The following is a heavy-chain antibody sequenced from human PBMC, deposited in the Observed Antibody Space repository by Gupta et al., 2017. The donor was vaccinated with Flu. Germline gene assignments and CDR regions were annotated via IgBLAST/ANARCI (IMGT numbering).Heavy chain of an antibody. CDR3: AKDMKEEPRGIDY. CDR2: ISWNSGSI. Sequence: PGRSLRLSCAASGFTFDDYAMHWVRQAPGKGLEWVSGISWNSGSIGYADSVKGRFTISRDNAKNSLYLQMNSLRAEDTALYYCAKDMKEEPRGIDYWGQGTLVTVSS. V-gene: IGHV3-9*01. J-gene: IGHJ4*02. CDR1: GFTFDDYA. D-gene: IGHD1-1*01.